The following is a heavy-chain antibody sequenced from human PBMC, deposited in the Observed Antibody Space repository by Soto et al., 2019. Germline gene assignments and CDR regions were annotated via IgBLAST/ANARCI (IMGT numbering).Heavy chain of an antibody. J-gene: IGHJ6*02. CDR2: INPNSGGT. CDR1: GYTFTGYY. D-gene: IGHD3-3*01. CDR3: AREPRFSEWLSPEGSYVMDV. V-gene: IGHV1-2*02. Sequence: ASVKVSCKASGYTFTGYYMHWVRQAPGQGLEWMGWINPNSGGTNYAQKFQCRVTMTRDTSISTAYMELSRLRSDDTAVYYCAREPRFSEWLSPEGSYVMDVWGQGTTVTVSS.